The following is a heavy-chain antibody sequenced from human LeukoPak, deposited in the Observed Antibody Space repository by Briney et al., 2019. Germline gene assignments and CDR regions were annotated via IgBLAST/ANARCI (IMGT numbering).Heavy chain of an antibody. J-gene: IGHJ5*02. CDR1: GFTFSSYS. Sequence: GGSLRLSCVASGFTFSSYSMTWVRQAPGKGLEWVSSISSSSSYIYYADSVKGRFTISRDNAKNSLFPQMNSLRAEDTAVYYCARSGVVVAALERGVANWFDPWGQGTLVTVSS. D-gene: IGHD2-15*01. CDR3: ARSGVVVAALERGVANWFDP. CDR2: ISSSSSYI. V-gene: IGHV3-21*01.